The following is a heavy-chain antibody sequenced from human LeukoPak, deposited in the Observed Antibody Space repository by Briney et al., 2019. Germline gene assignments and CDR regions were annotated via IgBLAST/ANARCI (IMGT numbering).Heavy chain of an antibody. D-gene: IGHD2-15*01. Sequence: GGSLRLSCAASGLTFSTYAMAWVRQAPGKGLEWVATIGTGGDNTYYADSVKGRFTISRDNSKNTLYLQMNSLRAEDTAVYYCARVSSGHLDYWGQGTLVTVSS. V-gene: IGHV3-23*01. CDR1: GLTFSTYA. J-gene: IGHJ4*02. CDR2: IGTGGDNT. CDR3: ARVSSGHLDY.